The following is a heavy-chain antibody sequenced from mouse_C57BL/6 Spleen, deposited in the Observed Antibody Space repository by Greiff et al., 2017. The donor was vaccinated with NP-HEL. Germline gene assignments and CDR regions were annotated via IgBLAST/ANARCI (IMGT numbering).Heavy chain of an antibody. Sequence: VQLKESGPELVKPGASVKMSCKASGYTFTDYNMHWVKQSHGKSLEWIGYINPNNGGTSYNQKFKGKATLTVNKSSSTAYMELRSLTSEDSAVYYCATNWGTWFAYWGQGTLVTVSA. J-gene: IGHJ3*01. V-gene: IGHV1-22*01. D-gene: IGHD4-1*01. CDR2: INPNNGGT. CDR1: GYTFTDYN. CDR3: ATNWGTWFAY.